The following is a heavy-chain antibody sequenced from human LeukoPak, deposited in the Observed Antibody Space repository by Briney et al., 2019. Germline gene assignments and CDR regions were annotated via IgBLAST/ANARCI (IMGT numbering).Heavy chain of an antibody. Sequence: SLRLSCTASGFTFGDYGMSWVRQAPGKGLEWIGFIRTKAYGETTEHAASVKGRFTFSRDDSKSIAYLEMNSLKTEDTAVYYCTRVPILTGYVNYFDPWGQGTLVTVSS. CDR3: TRVPILTGYVNYFDP. D-gene: IGHD3-9*01. V-gene: IGHV3-49*04. CDR1: GFTFGDYG. J-gene: IGHJ5*02. CDR2: IRTKAYGETT.